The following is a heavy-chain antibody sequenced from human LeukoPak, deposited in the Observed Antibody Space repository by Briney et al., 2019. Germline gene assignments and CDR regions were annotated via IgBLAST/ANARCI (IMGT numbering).Heavy chain of an antibody. CDR2: IYSGGST. Sequence: PGGSLRPSCAASGFTVSSNYMSWVRQAPGKGLEWVSVIYSGGSTYYADSVKGRFTISRDNSKNTLYLQMNSLRAEDTAVYYCAKDELFSVAGDYYYGMDVWGQGTTVTVSS. J-gene: IGHJ6*02. D-gene: IGHD6-19*01. CDR3: AKDELFSVAGDYYYGMDV. V-gene: IGHV3-66*01. CDR1: GFTVSSNY.